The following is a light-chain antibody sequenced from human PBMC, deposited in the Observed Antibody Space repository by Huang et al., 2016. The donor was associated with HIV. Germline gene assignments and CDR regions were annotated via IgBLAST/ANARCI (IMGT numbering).Light chain of an antibody. V-gene: IGKV1-39*01. Sequence: DIQMTQSPSSLSASIGDRVTITCRASQSISTYLNWYQQKPGKAAKVLIYAASSLQSGVPSRFSGSGSGTDFILTISSLQPEDFASYYCQQSYSTPETFGQGTKVEIK. CDR1: QSISTY. CDR2: AAS. J-gene: IGKJ1*01. CDR3: QQSYSTPET.